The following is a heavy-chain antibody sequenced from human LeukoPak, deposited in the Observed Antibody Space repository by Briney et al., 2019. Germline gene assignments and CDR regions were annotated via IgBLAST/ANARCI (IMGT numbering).Heavy chain of an antibody. CDR3: AREGEDSSSSVDY. Sequence: PGGSLRLSCAASGFTFSSYAMHWVRQAPGKGLEYVSAISSNGGSTYYANSVKGRFTISRDNSKNTLYLQMGSLRAEDMAVYYCAREGEDSSSSVDYWGQGTLVTVSS. V-gene: IGHV3-64*01. J-gene: IGHJ4*02. CDR2: ISSNGGST. CDR1: GFTFSSYA. D-gene: IGHD6-6*01.